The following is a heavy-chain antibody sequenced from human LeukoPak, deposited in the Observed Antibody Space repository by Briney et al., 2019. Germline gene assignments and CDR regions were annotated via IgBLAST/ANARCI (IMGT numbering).Heavy chain of an antibody. V-gene: IGHV3-21*04. D-gene: IGHD5-18*01. CDR1: GFTFSSYS. Sequence: GGSLRLSCAASGFTFSSYSMNWVRQAPGKGLEWVSSISSSSSYIYYADSVKGRFTISRDNSKNTLYLQMNSLRAEDTAVYYCAKHPALFKGRMGLAAYFDYWGQGTLVTVSS. J-gene: IGHJ4*02. CDR3: AKHPALFKGRMGLAAYFDY. CDR2: ISSSSSYI.